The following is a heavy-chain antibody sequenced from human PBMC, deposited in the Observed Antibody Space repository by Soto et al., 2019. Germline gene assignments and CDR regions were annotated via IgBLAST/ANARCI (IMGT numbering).Heavy chain of an antibody. Sequence: SETLSLTCTVSGRSISSYYWSWIRQPPGKGLEWIGYIYYSGSTNYNPSLKSRVTISVDTSKNQFSLKLSSVTAADTAVYYCARGPSITIFGVVINGYMDVWGKGTTVTVSS. CDR3: ARGPSITIFGVVINGYMDV. D-gene: IGHD3-3*01. CDR2: IYYSGST. CDR1: GRSISSYY. V-gene: IGHV4-59*01. J-gene: IGHJ6*03.